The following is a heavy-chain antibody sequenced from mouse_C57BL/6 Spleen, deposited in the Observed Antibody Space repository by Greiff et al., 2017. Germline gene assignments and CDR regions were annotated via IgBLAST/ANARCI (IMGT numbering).Heavy chain of an antibody. J-gene: IGHJ1*03. CDR3: ARGYGKTWYFDV. V-gene: IGHV1-59*01. Sequence: VQLQQPGAELVRPGTSVKLSCKASGYTFTSYWMHWVKQRPGQGLEWIGVIDPSDSYTNYNQKFKGKATLTVDTSSSTAYMQLSSLTSEDSAFYYCARGYGKTWYFDVWGTGTTVTVSS. CDR1: GYTFTSYW. CDR2: IDPSDSYT. D-gene: IGHD2-1*01.